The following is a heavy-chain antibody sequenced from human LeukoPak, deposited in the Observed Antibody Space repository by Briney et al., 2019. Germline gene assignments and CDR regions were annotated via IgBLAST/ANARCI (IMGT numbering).Heavy chain of an antibody. Sequence: PSETLFLTCTVSGGSISSSSYYWGWIRQPPGKGLEWIGSIYYSGGTYYNPSLKSRVTISVDTSKNQFSLKLSSVTAADTAVYYCACQPGIAARWYYYYGMDVWGQGTAVTVSS. V-gene: IGHV4-39*01. J-gene: IGHJ6*02. D-gene: IGHD6-6*01. CDR3: ACQPGIAARWYYYYGMDV. CDR1: GGSISSSSYY. CDR2: IYYSGGT.